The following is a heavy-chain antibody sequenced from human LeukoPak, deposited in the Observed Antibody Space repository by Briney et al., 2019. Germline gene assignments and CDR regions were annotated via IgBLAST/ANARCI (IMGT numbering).Heavy chain of an antibody. V-gene: IGHV4-61*01. D-gene: IGHD6-19*01. CDR3: ARGDGGWYDIYFDY. CDR1: GGSISSSSYY. J-gene: IGHJ4*02. CDR2: IYYSGST. Sequence: SETLSLTCTVSGGSISSSSYYWSWIRQPPGKGLEWIGYIYYSGSTNYNPSLKSRVTISVDTSKNQFSLKLSSVTAADTAVYYCARGDGGWYDIYFDYRGQGTLVTISS.